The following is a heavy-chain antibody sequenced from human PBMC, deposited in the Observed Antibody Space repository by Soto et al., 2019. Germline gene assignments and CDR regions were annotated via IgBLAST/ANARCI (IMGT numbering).Heavy chain of an antibody. V-gene: IGHV4-31*03. D-gene: IGHD3-16*01. J-gene: IGHJ3*02. CDR1: GGSISSGGYY. CDR3: ARMVGDDVFDI. CDR2: IYYSGST. Sequence: QVQLQEPGPGLVKPSQTLSLTCTVSGGSISSGGYYCSWLRQHPGKGLAWIGYIYYSGSTYYTPSLTSRVTISVDTSKNQFSLKLSSVTAANTAVYYCARMVGDDVFDIWGQGTMVTVSS.